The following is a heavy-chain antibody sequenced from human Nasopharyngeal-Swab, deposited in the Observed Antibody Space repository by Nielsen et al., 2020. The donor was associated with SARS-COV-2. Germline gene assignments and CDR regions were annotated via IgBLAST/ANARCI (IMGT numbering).Heavy chain of an antibody. CDR3: ARAPEYSALDI. V-gene: IGHV3-7*01. Sequence: GESLKISCAASGFTFSRSWMAWVRQAPGKGLEWVANINQDGSQKYYVDSVKGRFTISRDNAENSLYLQMDSLRADDTAVYYCARAPEYSALDIWGQGTMVTVSS. CDR2: INQDGSQK. CDR1: GFTFSRSW. D-gene: IGHD1-14*01. J-gene: IGHJ3*02.